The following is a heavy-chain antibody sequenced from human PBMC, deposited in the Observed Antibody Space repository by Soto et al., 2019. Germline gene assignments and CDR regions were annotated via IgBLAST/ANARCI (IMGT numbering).Heavy chain of an antibody. CDR2: IYPGDSDT. D-gene: IGHD6-13*01. V-gene: IGHV5-51*01. J-gene: IGHJ5*02. CDR3: ARIESIARNWFDP. CDR1: GYTFTDYW. Sequence: GESLKISCKGSGYTFTDYWIGWVRQLPGKGLEWMGIIYPGDSDTRYSPSFQGHVTITVDKSTSTAYLQWSSLKASDTAMYFCARIESIARNWFDPWGQGTLVTVSS.